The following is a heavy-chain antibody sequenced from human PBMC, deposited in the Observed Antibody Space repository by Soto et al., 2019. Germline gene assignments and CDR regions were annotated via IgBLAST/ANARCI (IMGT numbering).Heavy chain of an antibody. V-gene: IGHV3-23*01. CDR3: VKESGYHLLYYFDY. Sequence: VQLLESGGGLVQPGGSLRLSCAASGFTFSSYAMSWVRQAPGKGLEWVSGMSGDGGRTNYADSVKGRFTISRDNSKNTLYLQMNSLRAEDTAVYYCVKESGYHLLYYFDYWGQGTLVTVSS. D-gene: IGHD2-2*01. CDR2: MSGDGGRT. CDR1: GFTFSSYA. J-gene: IGHJ4*02.